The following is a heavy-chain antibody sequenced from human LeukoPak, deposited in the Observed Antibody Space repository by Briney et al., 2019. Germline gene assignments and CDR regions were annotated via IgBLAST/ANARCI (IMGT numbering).Heavy chain of an antibody. Sequence: ASVKVSCKASGYAFTGYYMQWVREAPGQGLEWMGRINPNSGGTNYAQKFQGRVTMTRDTSISTAYMELSRLRSDDTAVYYCARDPSGYGVPFDYWGQGTLVTVSA. D-gene: IGHD2-2*01. CDR2: INPNSGGT. J-gene: IGHJ4*02. V-gene: IGHV1-2*06. CDR3: ARDPSGYGVPFDY. CDR1: GYAFTGYY.